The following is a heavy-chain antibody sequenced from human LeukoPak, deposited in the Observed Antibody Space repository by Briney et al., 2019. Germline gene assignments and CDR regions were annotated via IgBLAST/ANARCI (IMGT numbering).Heavy chain of an antibody. CDR3: ARGGLRYFDWLPNYYYYYGMDV. CDR1: GGSISNF. Sequence: KPSETLSLTCTVSGGSISNFWTWIRQPPGQGLESIGYIYHSGSTNYNPSLKSRVTISVDTSKNQFSLKLSSVTAADTAVHYCARGGLRYFDWLPNYYYYYGMDVWGQGTTVTVSS. D-gene: IGHD3-9*01. CDR2: IYHSGST. J-gene: IGHJ6*02. V-gene: IGHV4-59*12.